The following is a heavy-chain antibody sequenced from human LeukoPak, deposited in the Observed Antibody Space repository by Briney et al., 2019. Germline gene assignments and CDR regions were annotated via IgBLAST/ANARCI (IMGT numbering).Heavy chain of an antibody. CDR2: IYYSGST. CDR1: GASIGGSGYY. V-gene: IGHV4-39*07. J-gene: IGHJ4*02. CDR3: ARESLYYYGSGSYRPFDY. Sequence: SETLSLTCAVSGASIGGSGYYLGWIRQPPGKGLEWIGNIYYSGSTYYNPSLKSRVTISVDTSKNQFSLKLSSVTAADTAVYYCARESLYYYGSGSYRPFDYWGQGTLVTVSS. D-gene: IGHD3-10*01.